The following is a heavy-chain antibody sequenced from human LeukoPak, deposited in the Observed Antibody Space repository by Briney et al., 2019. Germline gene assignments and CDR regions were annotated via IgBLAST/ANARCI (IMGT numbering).Heavy chain of an antibody. Sequence: SGTLSLTCTVSGGSISSDYWSWMRQPPGKGLEWIGYIHYSGSTNYNPSLKSRVTISVDTSKNQFSLKLSSVTAADTAVYYCARDTHYYDRSGYYIDAFDIWGQGTMVTVSS. D-gene: IGHD3-22*01. CDR2: IHYSGST. V-gene: IGHV4-59*01. CDR3: ARDTHYYDRSGYYIDAFDI. J-gene: IGHJ3*02. CDR1: GGSISSDY.